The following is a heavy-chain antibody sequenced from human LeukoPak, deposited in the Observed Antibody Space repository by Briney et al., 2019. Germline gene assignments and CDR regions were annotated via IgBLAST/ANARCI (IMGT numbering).Heavy chain of an antibody. J-gene: IGHJ3*02. CDR1: GFTFDDYA. D-gene: IGHD1-26*01. CDR3: TREAWEFRDSFDI. V-gene: IGHV3-9*01. CDR2: ISWDSSSI. Sequence: GRSLRLSCAASGFTFDDYAMHWVRQVPGKGLEWVSGISWDSSSIGYADSVKGRFTISRDNAKKSLYLQMNSLRAEDTALYYCTREAWEFRDSFDIWGQGTMVTVSS.